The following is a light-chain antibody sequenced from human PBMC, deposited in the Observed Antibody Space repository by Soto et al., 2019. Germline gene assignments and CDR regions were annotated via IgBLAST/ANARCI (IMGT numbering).Light chain of an antibody. CDR1: QGIRNH. J-gene: IGKJ3*01. V-gene: IGKV1-27*01. Sequence: DIQMTQSPSSLSASAGDKVTISCRASQGIRNHLAWYQQKPGKVPTLLIYAASTLQSGVPSRFSGSGSGTDFTLTISSLQPEDVATYYCQKYYSVPFTFGPGTKVEIK. CDR2: AAS. CDR3: QKYYSVPFT.